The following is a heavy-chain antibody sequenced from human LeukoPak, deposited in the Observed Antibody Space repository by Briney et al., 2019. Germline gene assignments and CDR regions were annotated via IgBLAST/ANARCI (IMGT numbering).Heavy chain of an antibody. CDR3: ARGGSSYNDEHEEFDY. CDR1: GYTLTELS. CDR2: MNPNSGYT. D-gene: IGHD2-15*01. Sequence: GASVKVSCKVSGYTLTELSMHWVRQAPGQGLEWMGWMNPNSGYTGYEQKFQGRVTMTRDTSTSTAYMELSSLRSEDTAVYYCARGGSSYNDEHEEFDYWGQGTVVTVSS. V-gene: IGHV1-8*01. J-gene: IGHJ4*02.